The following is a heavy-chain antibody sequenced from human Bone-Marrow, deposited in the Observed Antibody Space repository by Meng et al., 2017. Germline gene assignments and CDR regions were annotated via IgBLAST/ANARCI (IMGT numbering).Heavy chain of an antibody. Sequence: QVQLQQWGAGLLKPSETRSLTCAVYGGSFSGYYWSWIRQPPGKGLEWIGEINHSGSTNYNPSLKSRVTISVDTSKNQFSLKLSSVTAADTAVDYCARGPYDYVWGSYRPLGIGTFDYWGQGTLVTVSS. CDR2: INHSGST. J-gene: IGHJ4*02. CDR1: GGSFSGYY. V-gene: IGHV4-34*01. CDR3: ARGPYDYVWGSYRPLGIGTFDY. D-gene: IGHD3-16*02.